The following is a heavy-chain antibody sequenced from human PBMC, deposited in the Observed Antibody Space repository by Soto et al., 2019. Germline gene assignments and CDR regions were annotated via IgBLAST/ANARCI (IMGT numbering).Heavy chain of an antibody. Sequence: GASVKVSCKASGGTFSSYAISWVRQAPGQGLEWMGGIIPIFGTANYAQKFQGRVTITADESTSTAYMELSSLRSEDTAVYYCARWGNYYDSSGYYPPLGEYVDYWGQGTLVTVSS. CDR2: IIPIFGTA. V-gene: IGHV1-69*13. CDR3: ARWGNYYDSSGYYPPLGEYVDY. J-gene: IGHJ4*02. D-gene: IGHD3-22*01. CDR1: GGTFSSYA.